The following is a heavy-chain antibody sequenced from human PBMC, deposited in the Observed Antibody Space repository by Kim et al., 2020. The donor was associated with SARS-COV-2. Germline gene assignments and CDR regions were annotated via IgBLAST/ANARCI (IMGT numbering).Heavy chain of an antibody. D-gene: IGHD6-6*01. Sequence: GGSLRLCCAASGFTFSSYGMHWVRQAPGKGLEWVAVISYDGSNKYYADSVKGRFTISRDNSKNTLYLQMNSLRAEDTAVYYCAKDEDSSAGFLDYWGQGT. J-gene: IGHJ4*02. CDR2: ISYDGSNK. CDR1: GFTFSSYG. CDR3: AKDEDSSAGFLDY. V-gene: IGHV3-30*18.